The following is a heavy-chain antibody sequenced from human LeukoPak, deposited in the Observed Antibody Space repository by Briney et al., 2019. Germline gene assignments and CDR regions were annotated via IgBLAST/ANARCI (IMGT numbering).Heavy chain of an antibody. CDR1: GGSISSYY. Sequence: SETLSLTCTVSGGSISSYYWSWIRQPPGKGLECIGYIYTSGSTNYNPSLKSRVTISVDTSKNQFSLKLSSVTAADTAVYYCASQGYSSGWYNPYAFDIWGQGTMVTVSS. CDR3: ASQGYSSGWYNPYAFDI. CDR2: IYTSGST. V-gene: IGHV4-4*09. D-gene: IGHD6-19*01. J-gene: IGHJ3*02.